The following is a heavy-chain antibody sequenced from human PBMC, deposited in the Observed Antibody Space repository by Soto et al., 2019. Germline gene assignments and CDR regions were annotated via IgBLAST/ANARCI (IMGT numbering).Heavy chain of an antibody. CDR3: ARHSSYSVYDLYYYYYMAV. CDR2: IYYSGST. V-gene: IGHV4-39*01. J-gene: IGHJ6*03. Sequence: QLQLQESVPGLVKPSETLSLTCTVSGGSISSSSYYWGWIRQPPRKGLEWIGSIYYSGSTYYNPSLKSLVTISVDTSKNQFSLKLSSVTAADTAVYYCARHSSYSVYDLYYYYYMAVWGKGTTVTVSS. D-gene: IGHD5-12*01. CDR1: GGSISSSSYY.